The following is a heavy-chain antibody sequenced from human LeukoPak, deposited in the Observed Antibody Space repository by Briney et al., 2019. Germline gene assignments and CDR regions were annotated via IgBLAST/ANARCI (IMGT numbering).Heavy chain of an antibody. CDR1: GYTFTCYY. CDR2: INPNSGGT. V-gene: IGHV1-2*02. Sequence: GASVKVSCKASGYTFTCYYMHWVRQAPGQGLEWMGWINPNSGGTNYAQKFQGRVTMTRDTSISTAYMELSRLRSDDTAVYYCASILESYYYDSSGYYHGFDYWGQGTLVTVSS. CDR3: ASILESYYYDSSGYYHGFDY. D-gene: IGHD3-22*01. J-gene: IGHJ4*02.